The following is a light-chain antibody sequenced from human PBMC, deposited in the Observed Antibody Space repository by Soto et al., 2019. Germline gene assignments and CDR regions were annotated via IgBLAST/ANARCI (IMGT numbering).Light chain of an antibody. Sequence: QSALTQPASGSGSPGQSITISCTGTSSDIGSYNYVSWYQQYPGKAPKLMIYDVSNRPSGVSNRFSGSKSGNTASLTISGLRTEDEADYYCNSYTGTSSRYVFGTGTKVTVL. CDR3: NSYTGTSSRYV. V-gene: IGLV2-14*01. J-gene: IGLJ1*01. CDR1: SSDIGSYNY. CDR2: DVS.